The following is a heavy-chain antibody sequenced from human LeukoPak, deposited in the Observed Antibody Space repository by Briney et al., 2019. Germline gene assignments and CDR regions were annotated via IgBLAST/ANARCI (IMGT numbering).Heavy chain of an antibody. Sequence: ASVKVSCKVSGYTFTSYYMHWVRQAPGQGLEWMGIINPSGGSTSYAQKFQGRVTMTRDTSTSTVYMELSSLRSEDTAVYYCARESGDSSGYYYYYYYMDVWGKGTTVTVSS. J-gene: IGHJ6*03. CDR1: GYTFTSYY. V-gene: IGHV1-46*01. CDR3: ARESGDSSGYYYYYYYMDV. D-gene: IGHD3-22*01. CDR2: INPSGGST.